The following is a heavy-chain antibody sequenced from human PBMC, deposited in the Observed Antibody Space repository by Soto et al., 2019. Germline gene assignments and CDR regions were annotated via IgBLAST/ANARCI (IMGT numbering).Heavy chain of an antibody. CDR3: ARGDDILTGYGFTMDY. D-gene: IGHD3-9*01. Sequence: ASVKVSCKASGDTFSSYAISWVRQAPGQGLEWMGGIIPIFGTANYAQKFQGRVTITADESTSTAYMELSSLRSEDTAVYYCARGDDILTGYGFTMDYWGQGTLVTVSS. CDR2: IIPIFGTA. CDR1: GDTFSSYA. V-gene: IGHV1-69*13. J-gene: IGHJ4*02.